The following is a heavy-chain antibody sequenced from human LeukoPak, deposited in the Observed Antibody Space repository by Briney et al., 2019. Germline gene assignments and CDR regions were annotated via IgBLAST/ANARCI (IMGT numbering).Heavy chain of an antibody. V-gene: IGHV3-53*01. CDR1: GFTVSSNY. CDR3: ARDPTSGAPPGELYYYGMDV. D-gene: IGHD1-26*01. Sequence: GGSLRLSCAASGFTVSSNYMSWVRQAPGKGLEWVSVIYSGGSTYYADSVKGRFTISRDNSKNTLYLQMNSLRAEDTAVYYCARDPTSGAPPGELYYYGMDVWGQGTTVTVSS. CDR2: IYSGGST. J-gene: IGHJ6*02.